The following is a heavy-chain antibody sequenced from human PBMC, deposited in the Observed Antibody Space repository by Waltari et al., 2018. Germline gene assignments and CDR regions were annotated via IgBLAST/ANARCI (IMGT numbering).Heavy chain of an antibody. D-gene: IGHD6-13*01. J-gene: IGHJ4*02. Sequence: HWVRPAPGKGLEWVAVISYDGSNKYYADSVKGRFTISRDNSKNTLYLQMNSLRAEDTAVYYCARDGATDHLQQLVKYYFDYWGQGTLVTVSS. CDR2: ISYDGSNK. V-gene: IGHV3-30*01. CDR3: ARDGATDHLQQLVKYYFDY.